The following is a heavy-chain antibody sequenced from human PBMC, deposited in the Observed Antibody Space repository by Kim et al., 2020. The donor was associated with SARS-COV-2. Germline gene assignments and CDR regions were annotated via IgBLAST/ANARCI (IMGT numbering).Heavy chain of an antibody. CDR3: ARDFAGYTRINDAFDI. Sequence: GGSLRLSCAASGFTFSSYSMNWVRQAPGKGLEWVSSISSSSSYIYDADSVKGRFTISRDNAKNSLYLQMNSLRAEDTAVYYCARDFAGYTRINDAFDIWGHGTMVTVSS. V-gene: IGHV3-21*01. J-gene: IGHJ3*02. CDR2: ISSSSSYI. CDR1: GFTFSSYS. D-gene: IGHD3-16*02.